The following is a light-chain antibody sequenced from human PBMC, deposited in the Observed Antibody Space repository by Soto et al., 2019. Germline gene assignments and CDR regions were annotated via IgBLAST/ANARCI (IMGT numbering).Light chain of an antibody. CDR1: SSDVGGYNY. Sequence: QSALTQPPSASGSPGQSGTISCTGTSSDVGGYNYVSWYQQHPGKAPKLMIYEVSKRPSGVPDRFSGSKSGNTASLTVSGLHAEDEADYYCSSYAGSNNLVFGTRTKLTVL. CDR2: EVS. CDR3: SSYAGSNNLV. J-gene: IGLJ1*01. V-gene: IGLV2-8*01.